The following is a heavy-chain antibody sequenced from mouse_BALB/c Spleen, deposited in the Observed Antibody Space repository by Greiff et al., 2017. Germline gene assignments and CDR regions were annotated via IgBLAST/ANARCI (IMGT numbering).Heavy chain of an antibody. D-gene: IGHD1-1*01. CDR1: GFNIKDTY. V-gene: IGHV14-3*02. CDR3: AREGYYPARFAY. CDR2: IDPANGNT. J-gene: IGHJ3*01. Sequence: VHVKQSGAELVKPGASVKLSCTASGFNIKDTYMHWVKQRPEQGLEWIGRIDPANGNTKYDPKFQGKATITADTSSNTAYLQLSSLTSEEAAVYYCAREGYYPARFAYWGQGALVTVSA.